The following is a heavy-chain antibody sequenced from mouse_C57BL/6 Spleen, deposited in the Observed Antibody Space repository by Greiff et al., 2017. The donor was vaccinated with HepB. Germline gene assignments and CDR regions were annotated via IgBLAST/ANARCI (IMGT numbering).Heavy chain of an antibody. CDR3: ARDQGYYLYYFDY. CDR1: GFTFSSYA. Sequence: EVKLVESGGGLVKPGGSLKLSCAASGFTFSSYAMSWVRQTPEKRLEWVATISDGGSYTYYPDNVKGRFTISRDNAKNNLYLQMSHLKSEDTAMYYCARDQGYYLYYFDYWGQGTTLTVSS. CDR2: ISDGGSYT. J-gene: IGHJ2*01. V-gene: IGHV5-4*01. D-gene: IGHD3-1*01.